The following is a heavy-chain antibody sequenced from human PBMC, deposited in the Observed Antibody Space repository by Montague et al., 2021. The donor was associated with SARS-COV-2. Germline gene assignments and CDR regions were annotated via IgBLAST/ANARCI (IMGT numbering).Heavy chain of an antibody. CDR3: AKDRESGIAAIGWFDP. CDR2: ISVSGGST. CDR1: GFTFSTYA. Sequence: SLRLSCAASGFTFSTYAMSWVRQAPGKGLERVSAISVSGGSTYYADSVKGRFTISRDNSKNTLYLQMNSLRAEDTAVYYCAKDRESGIAAIGWFDPWGQGTLVTVSS. D-gene: IGHD6-13*01. J-gene: IGHJ5*02. V-gene: IGHV3-23*01.